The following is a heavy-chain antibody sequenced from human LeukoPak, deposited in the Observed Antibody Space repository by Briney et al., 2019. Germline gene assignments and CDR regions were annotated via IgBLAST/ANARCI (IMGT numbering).Heavy chain of an antibody. CDR3: ASWPVGWYGEDS. CDR1: GLSVSSNF. D-gene: IGHD6-19*01. J-gene: IGHJ4*02. CDR2: IYGGGST. Sequence: GGSLRLSCAATGLSVSSNFMSWVRQAPGKGLEWVSVIYGGGSTYYADSVKGRFTISRDTPKNTLYLQMNSPRVEDTAVYYCASWPVGWYGEDSWGQGTLVTVSS. V-gene: IGHV3-53*01.